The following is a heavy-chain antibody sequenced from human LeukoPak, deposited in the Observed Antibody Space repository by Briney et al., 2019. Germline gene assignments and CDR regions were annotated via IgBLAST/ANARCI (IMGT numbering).Heavy chain of an antibody. CDR1: GVTFSSYA. CDR3: ARGGYIVATNY. Sequence: PGGSLRLSCAASGVTFSSYAMSWVRQAPGKGLEWVANIKQDGSEKYYVDSVKGRFTISRDNAKNSLYLQMNSLRAEDTAVYYCARGGYIVATNYWGQGTLVTVSS. J-gene: IGHJ4*02. D-gene: IGHD5-12*01. V-gene: IGHV3-7*01. CDR2: IKQDGSEK.